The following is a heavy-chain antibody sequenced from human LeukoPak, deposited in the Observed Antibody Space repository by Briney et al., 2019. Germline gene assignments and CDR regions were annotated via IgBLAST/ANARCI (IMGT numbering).Heavy chain of an antibody. V-gene: IGHV3-15*01. CDR3: TTPYSSGRYYFDH. Sequence: GGSLRLSCAASGSTFSNAWMSWVRQAPGKGLEWVGRIKSKTDGGTTDYAAPVKGRFTISRDDSKNTLYLQMNSLKTEDTAVYYCTTPYSSGRYYFDHWGQGTLVTVSS. CDR2: IKSKTDGGTT. J-gene: IGHJ4*02. D-gene: IGHD6-19*01. CDR1: GSTFSNAW.